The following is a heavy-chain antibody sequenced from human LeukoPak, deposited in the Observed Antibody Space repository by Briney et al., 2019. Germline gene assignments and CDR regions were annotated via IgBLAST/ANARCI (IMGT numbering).Heavy chain of an antibody. J-gene: IGHJ4*02. V-gene: IGHV3-30*02. CDR2: IRYDGTNK. CDR3: AKDDSIGWYYFDY. Sequence: TGGSLRLSRAASVFTFSSYGMHCVPQAPGKGRGGGAFIRYDGTNKYYGDSVKGRFTISRDNSKNTLYLQLSSLRAEDTALYYCAKDDSIGWYYFDYWGQGTLVTVSA. CDR1: VFTFSSYG. D-gene: IGHD6-19*01.